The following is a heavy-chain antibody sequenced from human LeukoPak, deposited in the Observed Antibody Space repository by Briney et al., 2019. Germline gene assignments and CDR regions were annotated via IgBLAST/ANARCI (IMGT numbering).Heavy chain of an antibody. J-gene: IGHJ3*02. CDR2: ISYDGSNK. Sequence: PGRSLRLSCAASGFTFSSYAMHWVRQAPGKGLEWVAVISYDGSNKYYADSVKGRFTISRDNSKNTLYLQMNSLRGEDTAIYYCAKDRPNYCDGRRHDAFDIWGQGTVVTVSS. CDR3: AKDRPNYCDGRRHDAFDI. V-gene: IGHV3-30-3*01. D-gene: IGHD3-22*01. CDR1: GFTFSSYA.